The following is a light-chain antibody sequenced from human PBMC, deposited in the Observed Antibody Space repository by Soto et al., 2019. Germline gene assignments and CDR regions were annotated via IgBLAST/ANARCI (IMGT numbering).Light chain of an antibody. CDR3: QQRSNWPPT. V-gene: IGKV3-11*01. Sequence: IVWTQTARTLSLSRGERVTLSCRASQSVSSYLAWYQQKPGQAPRLLIYDASNRATGIPARFSGSGSGTDFTLTISCLEPEDFAVYYCQQRSNWPPTFGQGTKVDIK. J-gene: IGKJ1*01. CDR2: DAS. CDR1: QSVSSY.